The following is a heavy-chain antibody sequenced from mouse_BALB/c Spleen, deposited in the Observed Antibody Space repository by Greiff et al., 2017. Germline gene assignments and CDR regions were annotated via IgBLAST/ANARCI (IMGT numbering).Heavy chain of an antibody. Sequence: EVMLVESGGGLVKPGGSLKLSCAASGFTFSSYAMSWVRQSPEKRLEWVAEISSGGSYTYYPDTVTGRFTISRDNAKNTLYLEMSSLRSEDTAMYYCAREDAGTWFAYWGQGTLVTVSA. J-gene: IGHJ3*01. CDR2: ISSGGSYT. CDR1: GFTFSSYA. D-gene: IGHD4-1*01. CDR3: AREDAGTWFAY. V-gene: IGHV5-9-4*01.